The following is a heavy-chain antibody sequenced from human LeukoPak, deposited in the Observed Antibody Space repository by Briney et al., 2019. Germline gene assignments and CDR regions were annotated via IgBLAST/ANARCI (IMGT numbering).Heavy chain of an antibody. V-gene: IGHV3-30*18. CDR1: GFTFRAFG. J-gene: IGHJ3*02. Sequence: PGGSLRLSCAAPGFTFRAFGMHWVRQAPGKGLEWVAVLSYDGGNQYYADSVQGRFTISRDNSQKTLYLQMNSLRAEDTAFYYCAKPTRPYDSDNYNRADDAFDIWGRGTMVIVSS. CDR2: LSYDGGNQ. CDR3: AKPTRPYDSDNYNRADDAFDI. D-gene: IGHD3-22*01.